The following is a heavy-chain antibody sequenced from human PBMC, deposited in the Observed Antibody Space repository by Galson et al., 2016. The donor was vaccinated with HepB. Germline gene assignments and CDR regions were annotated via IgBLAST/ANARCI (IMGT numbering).Heavy chain of an antibody. Sequence: SLRLSCAASGFTFSSYVMHRVRQPPGKGPVWVSRINADGRTTFDADSVKGRFTISRDNAKNTLYLQMNSLRVEDTAVYYCAASPRGWLQHDFWGQGTPVTVAS. V-gene: IGHV3-74*01. J-gene: IGHJ4*02. D-gene: IGHD5-24*01. CDR3: AASPRGWLQHDF. CDR2: INADGRTT. CDR1: GFTFSSYV.